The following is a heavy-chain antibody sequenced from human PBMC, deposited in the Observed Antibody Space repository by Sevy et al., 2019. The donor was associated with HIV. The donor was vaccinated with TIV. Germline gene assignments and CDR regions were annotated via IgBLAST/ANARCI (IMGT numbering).Heavy chain of an antibody. D-gene: IGHD2-15*01. CDR1: EFTFSSYA. J-gene: IGHJ6*02. Sequence: GSLRLSCAASEFTFSSYAMSWVRQAPGKGLEWVSSISGSGRYTYYADSVEGRFTISRDNSKNTLYVQMNSLRAEDTAVYYCAKGFCSGGTCPRAYYYYGMDVWGQGTTVTVSS. CDR3: AKGFCSGGTCPRAYYYYGMDV. CDR2: ISGSGRYT. V-gene: IGHV3-23*01.